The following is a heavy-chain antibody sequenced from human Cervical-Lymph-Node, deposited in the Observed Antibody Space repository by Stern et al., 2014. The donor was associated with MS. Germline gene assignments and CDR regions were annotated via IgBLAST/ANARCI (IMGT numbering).Heavy chain of an antibody. Sequence: QVQLVQSGAEVKKPGSSVKVSCKASEGAFTTYTISWVRQAPGQGLEWMGGIIPVFDKPYYAQKFQGRVTITADESTTIAYMELNSLSSEDTAVYYCTRDRLRYRNSSTQRGSGMEVWGQGTTVTVSS. CDR1: EGAFTTYT. CDR2: IIPVFDKP. V-gene: IGHV1-69*01. D-gene: IGHD5-12*01. CDR3: TRDRLRYRNSSTQRGSGMEV. J-gene: IGHJ6*02.